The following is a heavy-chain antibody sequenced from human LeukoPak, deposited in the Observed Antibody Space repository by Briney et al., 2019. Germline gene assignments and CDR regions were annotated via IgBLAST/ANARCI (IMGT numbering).Heavy chain of an antibody. CDR3: ARDVTRGYYDSTVP. J-gene: IGHJ5*02. D-gene: IGHD3-22*01. Sequence: ASVKVSCKASGYTFTGYFMHWVRQAPGQGLEWMGWINPKSGATNYAQKFQGRVTMTRDTPISTAYMELSSLRSDDTAVFYCARDVTRGYYDSTVPWGQGTLVTVSS. CDR1: GYTFTGYF. V-gene: IGHV1-2*02. CDR2: INPKSGAT.